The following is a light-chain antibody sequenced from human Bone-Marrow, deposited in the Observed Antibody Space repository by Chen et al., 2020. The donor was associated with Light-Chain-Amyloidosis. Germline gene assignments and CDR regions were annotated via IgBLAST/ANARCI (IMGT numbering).Light chain of an antibody. CDR1: DLPTKY. CDR3: QSADSSGTYEVI. J-gene: IGLJ2*01. Sequence: SYELTQPPSVSVSPGQTARITCSGDDLPTKYAYWYQQKPGQAPVLVIHRDKERPSGIAARVCGSRSRTTATLNISGVQAEDEADYHCQSADSSGTYEVIFGGGTKLTVL. CDR2: RDK. V-gene: IGLV3-25*03.